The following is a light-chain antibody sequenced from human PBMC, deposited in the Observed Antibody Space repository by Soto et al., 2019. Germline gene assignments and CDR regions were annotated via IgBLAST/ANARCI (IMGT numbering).Light chain of an antibody. CDR3: LQDYTYPLT. J-gene: IGKJ1*01. Sequence: AIQMTQSPSSLSASVGDRVTITCRASQGIKNDLGWYQQKPGKAPKLLIYAASSLQSGVPSRFSGSGSDTDFTLTISSLQPDDFATYYCLQDYTYPLTFGQGTKVEIK. CDR2: AAS. V-gene: IGKV1-6*01. CDR1: QGIKND.